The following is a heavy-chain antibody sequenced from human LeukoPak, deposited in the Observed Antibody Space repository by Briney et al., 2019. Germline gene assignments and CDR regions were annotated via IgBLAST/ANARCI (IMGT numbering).Heavy chain of an antibody. D-gene: IGHD2-8*01. CDR1: GYTFTGYY. J-gene: IGHJ6*02. CDR2: INPNSGGT. V-gene: IGHV1-2*02. Sequence: ASVKVSCKASGYTFTGYYMHWVRQAPGQGLEWMGWINPNSGGTNYAQKFRGRVTMTEDTSTDTTYMELSSLRSEDTAVYYCAALREENGMDVWGQGTTVTVSS. CDR3: AALREENGMDV.